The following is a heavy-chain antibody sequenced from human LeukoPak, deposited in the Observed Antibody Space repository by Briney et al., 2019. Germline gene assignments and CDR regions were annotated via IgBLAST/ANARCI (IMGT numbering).Heavy chain of an antibody. CDR3: ARVDDLDAFDM. V-gene: IGHV3-30*04. CDR1: GFTFSNHA. J-gene: IGHJ3*02. CDR2: ISDDGSSK. D-gene: IGHD2-2*03. Sequence: GGSLRLSCVTSGFTFSNHAMHWVRRGPGKGLEWVAVISDDGSSKFYADSVKGRFTIFRDNSKNTLFLQINSLRPEDTAVYYCARVDDLDAFDMWGQGTLVTVSS.